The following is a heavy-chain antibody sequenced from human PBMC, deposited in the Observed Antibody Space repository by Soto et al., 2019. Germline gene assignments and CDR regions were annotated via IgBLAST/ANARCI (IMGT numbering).Heavy chain of an antibody. J-gene: IGHJ3*02. CDR3: ASFQYSGSYYDAFDI. Sequence: QVQLVESGGGVVQPGRSLRLSCAASGFTFSSYGMHWVRQAPGKGLEWVAVIWYDGSNKYYADSVKGRFTISRDNSKNTLYLQMHSLRAEDTAVYYCASFQYSGSYYDAFDIWGQGTMVTVSS. V-gene: IGHV3-33*01. CDR2: IWYDGSNK. CDR1: GFTFSSYG. D-gene: IGHD1-26*01.